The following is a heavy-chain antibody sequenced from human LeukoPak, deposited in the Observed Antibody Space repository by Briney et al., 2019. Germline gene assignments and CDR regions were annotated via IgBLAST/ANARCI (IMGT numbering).Heavy chain of an antibody. CDR3: VRGGYYYGAYYFDY. V-gene: IGHV4-34*01. J-gene: IGHJ4*02. Sequence: PSETLSLTCAVYGGSFSGYYWSWIRQPPGKGLEWIGEINHSGSTNYNPSLKSRVTISVDTSKNKFSLKLSSVTAADTAVYYCVRGGYYYGAYYFDYWGQGTLVTVSS. D-gene: IGHD3-22*01. CDR2: INHSGST. CDR1: GGSFSGYY.